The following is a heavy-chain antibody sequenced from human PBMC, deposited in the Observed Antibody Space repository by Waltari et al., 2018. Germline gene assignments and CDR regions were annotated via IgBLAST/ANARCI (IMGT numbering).Heavy chain of an antibody. CDR2: ISGSGGST. CDR3: AKDPYYDFWSGVHDAFDI. V-gene: IGHV3-23*01. Sequence: VQLQESGPGLVKPSETLSLTCTVSGGSISSYYWSWIRQPPGKGLEWVSAISGSGGSTYYADSVKGRFTISRDNSKNTLYLQMNSLRAEDTAVYYFAKDPYYDFWSGVHDAFDIWGQGTMVTVSS. CDR1: GGSISSYY. J-gene: IGHJ3*02. D-gene: IGHD3-3*01.